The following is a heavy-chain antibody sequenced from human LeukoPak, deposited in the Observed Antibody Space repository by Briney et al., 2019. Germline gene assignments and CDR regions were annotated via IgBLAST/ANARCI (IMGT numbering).Heavy chain of an antibody. CDR1: GYTFTTYS. V-gene: IGHV1-18*01. CDR2: ISTYNGNT. D-gene: IGHD6-13*01. Sequence: GASVKVSRKASGYTFTTYSISWVRQAPGQGLEWMGWISTYNGNTNYAQKFQGRVTMTTDTSTSIVYMELRSLRSDDTAVYYCAREEGAPIAAANVWGLGTMVTVSS. J-gene: IGHJ3*01. CDR3: AREEGAPIAAANV.